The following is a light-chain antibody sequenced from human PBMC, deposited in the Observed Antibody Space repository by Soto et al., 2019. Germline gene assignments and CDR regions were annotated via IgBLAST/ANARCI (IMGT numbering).Light chain of an antibody. CDR3: QQYSSYLFT. CDR2: QAA. J-gene: IGKJ3*01. CDR1: QSISSW. V-gene: IGKV1-5*03. Sequence: DIQMTQSPSTLSASVGDRVTITCRASQSISSWLAWYQQKPGQAPKILIYQAASLETGVPSRFSGSGSGTEFTLTISSLQPDDFATYCCQQYSSYLFTFGPGTKVDIK.